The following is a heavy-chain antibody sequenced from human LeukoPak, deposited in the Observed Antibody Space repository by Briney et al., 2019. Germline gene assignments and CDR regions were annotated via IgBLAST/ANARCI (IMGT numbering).Heavy chain of an antibody. CDR3: AGWYLDAFDI. V-gene: IGHV4-39*01. CDR2: IYYSGST. Sequence: SETLSLTCTVSGVSISSSSYYWGWIRQPPGKGLEWIGSIYYSGSTFYNPSLKSRVTISVDTSKNQFSLKLSSVTAADTAVYYCAGWYLDAFDIWGQGTMVTASS. D-gene: IGHD6-19*01. J-gene: IGHJ3*02. CDR1: GVSISSSSYY.